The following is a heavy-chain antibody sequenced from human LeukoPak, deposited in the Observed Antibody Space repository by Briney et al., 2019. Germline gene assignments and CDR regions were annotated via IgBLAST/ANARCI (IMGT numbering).Heavy chain of an antibody. CDR1: GFTFSSYG. CDR3: ARESGHYYDSSGQYYFDY. D-gene: IGHD3-22*01. Sequence: GGSLRLSCAASGFTFSSYGMHWVRQAPGKGLEWAAFIRYDGTNKYYADSVKGRFTISRDNAKNSLYLQMSSLRAEDTALYYCARESGHYYDSSGQYYFDYWGQGTLVTVSS. V-gene: IGHV3-30*02. CDR2: IRYDGTNK. J-gene: IGHJ4*02.